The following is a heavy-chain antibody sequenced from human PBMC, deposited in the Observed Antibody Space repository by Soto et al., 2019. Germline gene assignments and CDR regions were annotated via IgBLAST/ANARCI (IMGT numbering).Heavy chain of an antibody. V-gene: IGHV3-23*01. CDR1: GFPFNSYS. CDR2: IIGSGDST. CDR3: AKDRGMTTVTFDAFQS. D-gene: IGHD4-17*01. Sequence: EVELLESGGGLVQPGGSLRLSCAAFGFPFNSYSMSWVRQAPGKGLEWVSGIIGSGDSTYYVDSVKGRFIISRDNSKNMLYLQMNSLRAGDTAIYYCAKDRGMTTVTFDAFQSWGQGTLVTVSS. J-gene: IGHJ1*01.